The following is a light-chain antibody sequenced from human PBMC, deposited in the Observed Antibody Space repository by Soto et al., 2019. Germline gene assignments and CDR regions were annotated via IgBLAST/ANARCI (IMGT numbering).Light chain of an antibody. Sequence: EIVITQSPVTLSVSPGERATLSCRASQSVSSNLAWYQQKPGQAPSLLIYGAFTRATGIPARFSGTGSGTEFTLTISGLEPEDFAVYYCQQYGSSITFGQGTRLEIK. CDR3: QQYGSSIT. V-gene: IGKV3-15*01. CDR2: GAF. CDR1: QSVSSN. J-gene: IGKJ5*01.